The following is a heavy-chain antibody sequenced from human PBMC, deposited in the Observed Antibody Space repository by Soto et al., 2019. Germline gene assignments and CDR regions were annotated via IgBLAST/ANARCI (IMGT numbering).Heavy chain of an antibody. CDR1: GFTFSSYA. Sequence: GGSLRLSCSVSGFTFSSYAMHWVRQAPGKGLEYVSAISSNGGSTYYADSVKGRFTISRDNSKNTLYLQMSSLRAEDTAVYYCVKDGTGQSSGWYDWFDPWGQGTLVTVSS. V-gene: IGHV3-64D*08. D-gene: IGHD6-19*01. J-gene: IGHJ5*02. CDR2: ISSNGGST. CDR3: VKDGTGQSSGWYDWFDP.